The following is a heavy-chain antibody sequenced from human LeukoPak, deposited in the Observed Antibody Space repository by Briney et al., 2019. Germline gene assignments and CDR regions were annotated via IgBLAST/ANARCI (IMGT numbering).Heavy chain of an antibody. V-gene: IGHV3-30*04. CDR2: ISYDGSNK. D-gene: IGHD2-15*01. J-gene: IGHJ3*02. Sequence: GGSLRLSCAASGFTFSSYAMHWVRQAPGKGLEWVAVISYDGSNKYYADSVKGRFTVSRDNSKNTLYLQMNSLRAEDTAVYYCARVQNIVVVVAAAFDIWGQGTMVTVSS. CDR3: ARVQNIVVVVAAAFDI. CDR1: GFTFSSYA.